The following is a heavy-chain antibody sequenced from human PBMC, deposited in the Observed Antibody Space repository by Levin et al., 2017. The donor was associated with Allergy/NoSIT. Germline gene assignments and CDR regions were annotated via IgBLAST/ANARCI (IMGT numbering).Heavy chain of an antibody. CDR2: MNPNSGNT. V-gene: IGHV1-8*01. J-gene: IGHJ6*02. CDR3: ARRYSHYYYDGMDG. CDR1: GYTFTSYD. D-gene: IGHD1-14*01. Sequence: GASVKVSCKASGYTFTSYDINWVRQATGQGLEWMGWMNPNSGNTGYAQKFQGRVTMTRNTSISTAYMELSSLRSEDTAVYYCARRYSHYYYDGMDGWGQGTTVTVSS.